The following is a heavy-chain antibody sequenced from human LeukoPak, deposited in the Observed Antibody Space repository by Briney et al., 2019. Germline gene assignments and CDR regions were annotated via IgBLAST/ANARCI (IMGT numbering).Heavy chain of an antibody. J-gene: IGHJ3*02. CDR3: ARGGAVNGFDI. V-gene: IGHV4-34*01. Sequence: SETLSLTCAVSGGSFRDYYWNWIRQTPGKGLEWIGEIYHRGSPAYNPSLKSRLNISVDTSRAHFSLKLSSVTAADTAVYYCARGGAVNGFDIWGQGTRVTVSS. D-gene: IGHD6-19*01. CDR2: IYHRGSP. CDR1: GGSFRDYY.